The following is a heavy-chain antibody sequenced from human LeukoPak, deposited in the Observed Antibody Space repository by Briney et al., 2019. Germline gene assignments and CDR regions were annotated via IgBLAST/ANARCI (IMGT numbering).Heavy chain of an antibody. Sequence: GGSLRLSCAASGFTLSRYWMHWVRQAPGKGLVWVSHISRDGSYTNYADSVKGRFTISRDNAKNSLYLQMNSLRAEDTAVYYCARGTYCSGGSCYGNDYWGQGTLVTVSS. CDR3: ARGTYCSGGSCYGNDY. V-gene: IGHV3-74*01. CDR1: GFTLSRYW. J-gene: IGHJ4*02. CDR2: ISRDGSYT. D-gene: IGHD2-15*01.